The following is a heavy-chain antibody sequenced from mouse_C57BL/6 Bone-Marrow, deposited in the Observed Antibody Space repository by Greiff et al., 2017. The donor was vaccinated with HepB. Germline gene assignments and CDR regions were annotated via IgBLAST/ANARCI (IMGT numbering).Heavy chain of an antibody. Sequence: QVQLQQPGAELVKPGASVKLSCKASGYTFTSYWMQWVKQRPGQGLEWIGEIDPSDSYTNYNQKFKGKATLTVDTSSSTAYMQLSSLTSEDSAVYYCARGPFITPDFDYWGQGTTLTVSS. CDR3: ARGPFITPDFDY. CDR2: IDPSDSYT. J-gene: IGHJ2*01. V-gene: IGHV1-50*01. CDR1: GYTFTSYW. D-gene: IGHD1-1*01.